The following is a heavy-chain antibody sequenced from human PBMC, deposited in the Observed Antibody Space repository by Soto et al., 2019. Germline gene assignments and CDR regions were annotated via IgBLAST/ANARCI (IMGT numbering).Heavy chain of an antibody. J-gene: IGHJ3*01. V-gene: IGHV3-7*04. CDR1: GFTFSAFW. D-gene: IGHD2-21*01. CDR3: ARDLSPTGEFFYDAFDV. Sequence: EVQLVESGGGLVQPGESLRLSCAASGFTFSAFWMTWLRQAPGKGLEWVANIKRDGTVTHYGDSVEGRCTLSRDNAQNSVFLQLNSLRPEDTAMYYCARDLSPTGEFFYDAFDVWGQGTFVTVSS. CDR2: IKRDGTVT.